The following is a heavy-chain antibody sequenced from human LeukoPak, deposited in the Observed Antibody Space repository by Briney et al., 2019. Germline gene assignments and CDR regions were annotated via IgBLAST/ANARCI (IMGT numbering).Heavy chain of an antibody. CDR3: ARLDITMVRGVIILPNAFDI. J-gene: IGHJ3*02. CDR1: GGSISSDGYY. V-gene: IGHV4-31*03. D-gene: IGHD3-10*01. Sequence: SSETLSLTCTVSGGSISSDGYYWSWIRQHPGKGLEWIGYIYYSGSTYYNPSLKSRVTISVDTSKNQFSLKLSSVTAADTAVYYCARLDITMVRGVIILPNAFDIWGQGTMVTVSS. CDR2: IYYSGST.